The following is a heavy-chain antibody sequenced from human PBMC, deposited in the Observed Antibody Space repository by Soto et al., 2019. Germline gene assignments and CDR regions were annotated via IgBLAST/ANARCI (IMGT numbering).Heavy chain of an antibody. D-gene: IGHD2-15*01. CDR1: GYTLTELS. J-gene: IGHJ4*02. Sequence: ASVKVSCKVSGYTLTELSMHWVRHAPGKGLEWMGGFDPEDGETIYAQKFQGRVTMTEDTSTDTAYMELSSLRSEDTAVYYCATAHCSGGSCYPFDYWGQGTLVTVSS. V-gene: IGHV1-24*01. CDR3: ATAHCSGGSCYPFDY. CDR2: FDPEDGET.